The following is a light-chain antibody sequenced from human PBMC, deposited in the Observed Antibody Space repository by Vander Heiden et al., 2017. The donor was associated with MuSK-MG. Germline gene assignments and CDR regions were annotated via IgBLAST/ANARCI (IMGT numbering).Light chain of an antibody. V-gene: IGKV1-39*01. J-gene: IGKJ4*01. CDR2: VAS. CDR3: QQTDSTPFN. Sequence: DIQMTQSPSSLSASVGDRVTITCRASQSISSSLNWFQHKPGKAPKLLIHVASTLQSEVPSRFSGSGSGTDFTLTISRLQPEDFATYYCQQTDSTPFNFGGGTKVEIK. CDR1: QSISSS.